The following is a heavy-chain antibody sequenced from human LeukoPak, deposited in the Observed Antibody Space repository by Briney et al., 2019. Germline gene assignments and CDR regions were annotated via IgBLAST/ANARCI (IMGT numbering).Heavy chain of an antibody. CDR2: INTVSSYI. D-gene: IGHD3-22*01. J-gene: IGHJ4*02. CDR1: GFSFSSYS. CDR3: ARLRRNTDSSGFFYYYDY. Sequence: GGSLRLSCAASGFSFSSYSFNWARQAPGKGLEWVSSINTVSSYIYYADSLKGRFTISRDNAKHSVYLQMDSLRAEDSAVYYCARLRRNTDSSGFFYYYDYWGQGTLVTVSS. V-gene: IGHV3-21*06.